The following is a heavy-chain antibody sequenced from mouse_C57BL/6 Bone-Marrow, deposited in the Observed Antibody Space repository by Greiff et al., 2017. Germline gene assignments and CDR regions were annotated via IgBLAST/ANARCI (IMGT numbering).Heavy chain of an antibody. CDR3: ARDYGSSYGYFDV. J-gene: IGHJ1*03. V-gene: IGHV1-85*01. Sequence: VMLVESGPELVKPGASVKLSCKASGYTFTSYDINWVKQRPGQGLEWIGWIYPRDGRTKYNEKFKGKATLTLDTSSSTAYMELHSLTSEDSSVYFCARDYGSSYGYFDVWGTGTTVTVSS. CDR1: GYTFTSYD. D-gene: IGHD1-1*01. CDR2: IYPRDGRT.